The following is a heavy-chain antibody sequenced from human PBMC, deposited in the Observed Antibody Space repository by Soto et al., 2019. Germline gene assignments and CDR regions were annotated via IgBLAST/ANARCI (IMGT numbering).Heavy chain of an antibody. CDR1: GFTFGSYA. D-gene: IGHD2-15*01. CDR3: VKGRCHTCYSPDS. CDR2: ISGSGRDT. V-gene: IGHV3-23*01. J-gene: IGHJ4*02. Sequence: EVQLLESGGGLVQPGGSLRLSGAPSGFTFGSYAMSWVRQAPGKGLELVSTISGSGRDTYYADSEKGRFTISRDNPKNTLYLQIHSLRADDTAFYYCVKGRCHTCYSPDSWGQGTLVTVSS.